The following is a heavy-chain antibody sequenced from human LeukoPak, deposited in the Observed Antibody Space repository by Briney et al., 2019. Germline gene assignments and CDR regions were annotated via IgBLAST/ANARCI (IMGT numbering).Heavy chain of an antibody. Sequence: GGSLRLSCAASGFTFSSYAMSWVRQAPGKGLEWVSAIRGSGGSTYYADSVKVRFTISRDNSKNTLYLQMNSLRAEDTAVYYCAKDRGSVVVPAATIFDYCGQGTLVTVSS. V-gene: IGHV3-23*01. CDR3: AKDRGSVVVPAATIFDY. J-gene: IGHJ4*02. CDR1: GFTFSSYA. D-gene: IGHD2-2*01. CDR2: IRGSGGST.